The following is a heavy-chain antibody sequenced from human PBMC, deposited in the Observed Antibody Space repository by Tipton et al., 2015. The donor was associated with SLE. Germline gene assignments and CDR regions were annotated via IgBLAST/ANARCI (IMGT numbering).Heavy chain of an antibody. D-gene: IGHD7-27*01. V-gene: IGHV4-39*07. CDR3: ARESEGKNWGWSYWYFDL. CDR1: GGSISSSSYY. J-gene: IGHJ2*01. CDR2: IYYSGST. Sequence: TLSLTCTVSGGSISSSSYYWGWIRQPPGKGLEWIGSIYYSGSTYYNPSLKSRVTISVDTSKNQFSLKLNSVTPEDTAVYYCARESEGKNWGWSYWYFDLWGRGTLVTVSS.